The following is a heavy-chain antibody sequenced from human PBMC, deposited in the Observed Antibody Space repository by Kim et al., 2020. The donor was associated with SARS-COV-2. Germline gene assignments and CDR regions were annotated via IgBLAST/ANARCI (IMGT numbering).Heavy chain of an antibody. Sequence: SGNTGYAQKFQGRVTMTRNTSISTAYMELSSLRSEDTAVYYCARVFNYGDWGQGTLVTVSS. CDR3: ARVFNYGD. J-gene: IGHJ4*02. V-gene: IGHV1-8*01. CDR2: SGNT. D-gene: IGHD4-17*01.